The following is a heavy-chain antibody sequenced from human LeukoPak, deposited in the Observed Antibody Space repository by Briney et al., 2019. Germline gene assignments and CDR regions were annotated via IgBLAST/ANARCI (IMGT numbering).Heavy chain of an antibody. CDR3: ARVNTIFGVPYLNWFDP. V-gene: IGHV4-34*01. CDR2: IYHSGST. Sequence: SETLSLTCAVYGGPFSGYYWSWIRQPPGKGLEWIGSIYHSGSTYYNPSLKSRVTISVDTSKNQFSLKLSSVTAADTAVYYCARVNTIFGVPYLNWFDPWGQGTLVTVSS. D-gene: IGHD3-3*01. J-gene: IGHJ5*02. CDR1: GGPFSGYY.